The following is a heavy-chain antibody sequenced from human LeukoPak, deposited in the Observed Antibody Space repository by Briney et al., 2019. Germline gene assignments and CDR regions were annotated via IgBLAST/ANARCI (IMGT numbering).Heavy chain of an antibody. CDR1: GGSISSYY. V-gene: IGHV4-59*04. D-gene: IGHD4-11*01. J-gene: IGHJ6*03. CDR3: ARQYDSYFYYYLDL. Sequence: SETLSLTCTVSGGSISSYYWSWIRQPPGKGLEWIGSLYHPDSTYYNPSLKSRVTMSVDTSRNQFSLKLSFVTAADTAVYYCARQYDSYFYYYLDLWGTGTTVTVSS. CDR2: LYHPDST.